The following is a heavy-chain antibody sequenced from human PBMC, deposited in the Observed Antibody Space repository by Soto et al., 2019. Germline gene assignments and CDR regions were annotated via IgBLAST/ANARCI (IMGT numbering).Heavy chain of an antibody. Sequence: EVQLVESGGGLVKPGGSMRLSCAASGFTLSSYSMNWVRQAPGKGLEWVSSISSSSSYIYYADSVKGRFTISRDNAKKSLYLQMNSLRAEDTAVYHSASHGMDAFDIWGQGTMVTVSS. CDR1: GFTLSSYS. V-gene: IGHV3-21*01. CDR3: ASHGMDAFDI. D-gene: IGHD1-20*01. CDR2: ISSSSSYI. J-gene: IGHJ3*02.